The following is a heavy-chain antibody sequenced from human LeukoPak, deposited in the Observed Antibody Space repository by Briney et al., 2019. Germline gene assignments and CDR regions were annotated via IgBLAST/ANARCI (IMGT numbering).Heavy chain of an antibody. CDR2: FSGSGGST. CDR3: AKDQGNYYGSGGYYNVLFGGYFDY. D-gene: IGHD3-10*01. V-gene: IGHV3-23*01. CDR1: GFTFSSYA. Sequence: PGGSLRLSCAASGFTFSSYAMSWVRQAPGKGLEWVSTFSGSGGSTHHADSVKGRFTISRDNSKNTLYLQMNSLRAEDTAVYYCAKDQGNYYGSGGYYNVLFGGYFDYWGQGTLVTVSS. J-gene: IGHJ4*02.